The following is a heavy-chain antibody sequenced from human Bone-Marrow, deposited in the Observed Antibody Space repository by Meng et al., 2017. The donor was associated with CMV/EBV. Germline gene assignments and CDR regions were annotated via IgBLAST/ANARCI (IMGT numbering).Heavy chain of an antibody. D-gene: IGHD2-2*01. J-gene: IGHJ5*02. CDR2: IIPIFGTA. CDR1: GGTFSSYA. Sequence: SVKVSCKASGGTFSSYAISWVRQAPGQGLEWMGGIIPIFGTANYAQKFQGRVTITTDESTSTAYMELSSLRSEDTAVYYCVGVPASNWFDPWGQGTLDTVSS. CDR3: VGVPASNWFDP. V-gene: IGHV1-69*05.